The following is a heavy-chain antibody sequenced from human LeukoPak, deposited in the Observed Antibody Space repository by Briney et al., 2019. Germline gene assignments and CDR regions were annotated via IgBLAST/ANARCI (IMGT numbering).Heavy chain of an antibody. CDR2: ITGSGGWT. J-gene: IGHJ5*02. V-gene: IGHV3-23*01. D-gene: IGHD1-1*01. CDR1: GLTFSNYA. CDR3: ARDDTGRFDP. Sequence: GGSLRLSCAASGLTFSNYAMMWLRQAPGKGLEWVSAITGSGGWTLYADSVKGRFTISRDNSKNTLYLQMNSLRAEDTAVYYCARDDTGRFDPWGQGALVTVSS.